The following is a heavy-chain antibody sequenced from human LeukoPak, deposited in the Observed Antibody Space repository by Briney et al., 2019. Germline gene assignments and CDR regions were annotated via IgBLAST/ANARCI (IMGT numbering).Heavy chain of an antibody. D-gene: IGHD3-10*01. J-gene: IGHJ4*02. CDR2: IKQYGSEK. Sequence: SGGSLRLSCAASGFTFSSYWMTWVRQAPGKGLEWVANIKQYGSEKYYVDSVNGRFTISRDNAKNSLYLQMNSLRAEDTAVYYCAKNSASFDYWGQGALVTVSS. CDR1: GFTFSSYW. CDR3: AKNSASFDY. V-gene: IGHV3-7*01.